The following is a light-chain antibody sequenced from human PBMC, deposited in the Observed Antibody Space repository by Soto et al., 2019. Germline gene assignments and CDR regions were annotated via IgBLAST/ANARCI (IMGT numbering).Light chain of an antibody. CDR2: DVT. Sequence: QSVLTQPASVSGSPGQSITISCTGTSSDVGGYNYVSWYQQHPGKAPKLMIYDVTYRPSGVSNRFSGSKSGNTASLTISGLQAEDEADYYCSSYTSSSTLPYVFGTGTKLTVL. V-gene: IGLV2-14*01. CDR1: SSDVGGYNY. J-gene: IGLJ1*01. CDR3: SSYTSSSTLPYV.